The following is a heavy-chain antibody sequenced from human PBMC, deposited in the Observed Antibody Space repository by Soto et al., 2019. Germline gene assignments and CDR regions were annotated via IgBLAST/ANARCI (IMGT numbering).Heavy chain of an antibody. D-gene: IGHD3-22*01. CDR1: GGSISSGDYY. Sequence: SETLCLTCTVSGGSISSGDYYWSWIRQPPGKGLEWIGYIYYSGSTYYNPSLKSRVTISVDTSKNQFSLKLSSVTAADTAVYYCARDGDYYDSSGYYWRYFDYWGQGTLVTV. V-gene: IGHV4-30-4*01. CDR3: ARDGDYYDSSGYYWRYFDY. CDR2: IYYSGST. J-gene: IGHJ4*02.